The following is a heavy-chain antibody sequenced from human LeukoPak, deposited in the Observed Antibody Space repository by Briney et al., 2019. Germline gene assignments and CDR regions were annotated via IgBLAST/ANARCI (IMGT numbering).Heavy chain of an antibody. CDR2: TYPGDNDT. D-gene: IGHD2-15*01. V-gene: IGHV5-51*01. J-gene: IGHJ6*02. CDR1: GYRFANYW. CDR3: ARLGGYCSADNCYSGLDYYYGMDV. Sequence: GESLKISCKASGYRFANYWIAWVRQMPGKGLDWMGITYPGDNDTRYSPSFQGQVTISADKSVNTAYLQWSSLKASDTAIYYCARLGGYCSADNCYSGLDYYYGMDVWGQGTTVTVSS.